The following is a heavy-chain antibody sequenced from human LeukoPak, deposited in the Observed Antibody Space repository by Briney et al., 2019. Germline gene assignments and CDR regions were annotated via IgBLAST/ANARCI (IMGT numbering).Heavy chain of an antibody. CDR2: INPNSGGT. V-gene: IGHV1-2*02. CDR3: ARSDFWSGYYWIRGFDP. J-gene: IGHJ5*02. CDR1: GYTFTGYY. Sequence: ASAKVSCKASGYTFTGYYMHWVQQAPGQGLEWMGWINPNSGGTNYAQKFQGRVTMTRDTSISTAYMELSRLRSDDTAVYYCARSDFWSGYYWIRGFDPWGQGTLVTVSS. D-gene: IGHD3-3*01.